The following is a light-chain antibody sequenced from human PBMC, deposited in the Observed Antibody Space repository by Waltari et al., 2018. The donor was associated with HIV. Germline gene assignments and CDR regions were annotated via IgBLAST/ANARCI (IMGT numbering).Light chain of an antibody. V-gene: IGLV2-14*01. Sequence: QSALTQPASVSGSPGQSITISCTGSRSDVGSFNFVSRYQQYPGKAPKLVIFEVSKRPSGVSSRFSGSKSGNTASLTISGLQAEDEADYHCSSYRRDSTQVFGGGTKLTVL. CDR1: RSDVGSFNF. CDR3: SSYRRDSTQV. CDR2: EVS. J-gene: IGLJ2*01.